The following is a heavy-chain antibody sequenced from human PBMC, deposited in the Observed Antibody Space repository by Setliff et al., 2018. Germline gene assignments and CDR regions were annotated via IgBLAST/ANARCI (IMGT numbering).Heavy chain of an antibody. V-gene: IGHV1-18*01. CDR2: IKSYNGDT. CDR1: GYTFTSYG. J-gene: IGHJ4*02. Sequence: GASVKVSCQASGYTFTSYGISWVRQAPGQGLEWMGYIKSYNGDTYFARNLQGRLSMTTDASSSTAYMELTSLRSDDTAMYYCARDADHYDTEENPIFDYWGQGTLVTVSS. CDR3: ARDADHYDTEENPIFDY. D-gene: IGHD3-9*01.